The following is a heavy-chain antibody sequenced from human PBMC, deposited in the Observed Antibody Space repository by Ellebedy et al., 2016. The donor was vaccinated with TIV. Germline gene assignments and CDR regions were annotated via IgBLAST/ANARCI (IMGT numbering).Heavy chain of an antibody. V-gene: IGHV1-2*02. CDR1: GYTFTDLY. J-gene: IGHJ5*02. D-gene: IGHD6-6*01. Sequence: ASVKVSCKASGYTFTDLYIHWMRQAPGQGLEWMGWINPNSGDTNYVQKFQGRVTMTRDTSISTAYMELSSLKFDDTAIYYCARTRGSSSVELDPWGQGTLVTVSS. CDR2: INPNSGDT. CDR3: ARTRGSSSVELDP.